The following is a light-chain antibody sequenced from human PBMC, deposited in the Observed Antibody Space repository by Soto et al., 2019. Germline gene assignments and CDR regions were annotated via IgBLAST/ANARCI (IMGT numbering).Light chain of an antibody. CDR1: SGHSSYA. V-gene: IGLV4-69*01. Sequence: QLVLTQSPSASASLGASVKLTCTLSSGHSSYAIAWHQQQPEKGPRDLMKLDSDGSHTKGDAIPDRFSGSSSGAERYLTNSSLQSEDEADYYCQTWGTGIHVVFGGGTKPTVL. J-gene: IGLJ2*01. CDR2: LDSDGSH. CDR3: QTWGTGIHVV.